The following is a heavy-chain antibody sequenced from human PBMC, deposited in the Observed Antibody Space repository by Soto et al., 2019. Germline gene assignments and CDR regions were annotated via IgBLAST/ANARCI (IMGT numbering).Heavy chain of an antibody. CDR2: IYYSGST. V-gene: IGHV4-31*03. CDR1: GGSISSGGYY. J-gene: IGHJ6*02. D-gene: IGHD6-13*01. CDR3: ARDSVAAAGALGYYYGMDV. Sequence: PSETLSRTCTVSGGSISSGGYYWSWIRPHPGKGLEWIGYIYYSGSTYYNPSLKSRVTISVDTSKNQFSLKLSSVTAADTAVYYCARDSVAAAGALGYYYGMDVWGQGTTVTVSS.